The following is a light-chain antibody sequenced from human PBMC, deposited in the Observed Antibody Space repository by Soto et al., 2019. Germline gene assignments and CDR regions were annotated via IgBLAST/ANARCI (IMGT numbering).Light chain of an antibody. V-gene: IGKV3-20*01. J-gene: IGKJ4*01. CDR2: GAS. CDR1: QSISRY. CDR3: QHYGSPLT. Sequence: EIVLTQSPGTLSLSPGERATLSCRASQSISRYLAWYQQKPGQGPRLLIYGASSRATGIPDRFSGSGSGTDFTLTISRLEPEDFAVYYCQHYGSPLTFGGGTKVDIK.